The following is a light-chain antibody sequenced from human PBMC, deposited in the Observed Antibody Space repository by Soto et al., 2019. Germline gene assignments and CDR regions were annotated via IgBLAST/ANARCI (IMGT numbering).Light chain of an antibody. CDR2: EVS. CDR1: SSDVGGYNY. Sequence: QSVLTQPHSASGSPGQSVTISCTGTSSDVGGYNYVSWYQQHPGKAPKLMIYEVSKRPSGVPDRFSGSKSGNTASLTVSGLQAEDEADYYCSSYAGSNLVFGGGTKVTVL. CDR3: SSYAGSNLV. J-gene: IGLJ2*01. V-gene: IGLV2-8*01.